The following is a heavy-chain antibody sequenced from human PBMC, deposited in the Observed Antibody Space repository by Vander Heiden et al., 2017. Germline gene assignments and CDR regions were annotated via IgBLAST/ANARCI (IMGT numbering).Heavy chain of an antibody. CDR1: GGSISSYY. CDR2: IYYSGST. V-gene: IGHV4-59*01. J-gene: IGHJ6*02. D-gene: IGHD6-6*01. Sequence: QVQLQESGPGLVKPSETLSLTCTVSGGSISSYYWSWIRQPPGKGLEWIGYIYYSGSTNYNPSHKSRVTISVDTSKNQFSLKLSSVTAADAAVYYCASLYSSSSGGYYYYGMDVWGQGTTVTVSS. CDR3: ASLYSSSSGGYYYYGMDV.